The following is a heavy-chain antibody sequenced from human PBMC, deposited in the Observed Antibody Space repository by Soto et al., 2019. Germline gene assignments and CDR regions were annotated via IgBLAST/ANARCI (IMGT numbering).Heavy chain of an antibody. Sequence: SETLSLTCTVSGGSISSYYWSWIRQPPGKGLEWIGYIYYSGSTNYNPSLKSRVTISVDTSKNQFSLKLSSVTAADTAVYYCARGNYYYDSSGWGKGTLVTVS. CDR2: IYYSGST. CDR3: ARGNYYYDSSG. D-gene: IGHD3-22*01. CDR1: GGSISSYY. V-gene: IGHV4-59*01. J-gene: IGHJ4*02.